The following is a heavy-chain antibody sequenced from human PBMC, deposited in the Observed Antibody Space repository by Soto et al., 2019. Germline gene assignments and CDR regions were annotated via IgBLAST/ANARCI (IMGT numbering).Heavy chain of an antibody. Sequence: SETLSLTCTVSGGSISSSPYYWVWIRQPPGKGLEWIGSIYSSGSIYYNPSLKSRVTISIDTSQNQFSLKLSSMTAADTAVYYCARPAAAWPQYYMNVWCKRITGTVYS. CDR3: ARPAAAWPQYYMNV. J-gene: IGHJ6*03. V-gene: IGHV4-39*01. CDR1: GGSISSSPYY. CDR2: IYSSGSI. D-gene: IGHD2-2*01.